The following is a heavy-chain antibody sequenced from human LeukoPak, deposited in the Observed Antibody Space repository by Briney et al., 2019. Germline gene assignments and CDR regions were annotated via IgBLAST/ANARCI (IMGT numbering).Heavy chain of an antibody. CDR2: INHSGST. V-gene: IGHV4-34*01. CDR3: ARTQHYDFWSGYCLFDY. CDR1: GGSFSGYY. D-gene: IGHD3-3*01. Sequence: SETLSLTCAVYGGSFSGYYWSWIRQPPGKGLEWIGEINHSGSTNYNPSHKSRVTISVDTSKNQFSLKLSSVTAADTAVYYCARTQHYDFWSGYCLFDYWGQGTLVTVSS. J-gene: IGHJ4*02.